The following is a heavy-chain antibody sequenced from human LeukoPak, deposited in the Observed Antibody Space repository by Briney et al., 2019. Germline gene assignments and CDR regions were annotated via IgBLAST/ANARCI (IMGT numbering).Heavy chain of an antibody. V-gene: IGHV3-23*01. D-gene: IGHD3-3*01. Sequence: GGSLRLSCAASGFTFNNYGMMWVRQAPGKGLDWVSTISFHGSSTNYADSVKGRFTISRDNSKNTLYLQMNSLRAEDTALYYCARGLREFDFWSGYATWGQGTLFTVSS. CDR3: ARGLREFDFWSGYAT. J-gene: IGHJ5*02. CDR2: ISFHGSST. CDR1: GFTFNNYG.